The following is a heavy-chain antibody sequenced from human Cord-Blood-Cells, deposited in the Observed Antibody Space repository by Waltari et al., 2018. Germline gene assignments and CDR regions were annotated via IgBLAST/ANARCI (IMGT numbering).Heavy chain of an antibody. V-gene: IGHV1-69*01. CDR3: ARESDYYDSSGYYYAFDI. Sequence: QVQLVQSGAEVKKPGSSVKVSCKASGGTFSSYAISWVRQAPGKGLGWMGGIIPIFGTANYAQKVQGRVTITADESTSTAYMELSSLRSEDTAVYYCARESDYYDSSGYYYAFDIWGQGTMVTVSS. CDR1: GGTFSSYA. D-gene: IGHD3-22*01. J-gene: IGHJ3*02. CDR2: IIPIFGTA.